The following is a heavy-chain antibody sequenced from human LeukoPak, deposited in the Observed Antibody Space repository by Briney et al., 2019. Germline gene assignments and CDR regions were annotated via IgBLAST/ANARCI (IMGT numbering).Heavy chain of an antibody. CDR2: TNPDSGNT. CDR3: ARDLLGWELHYFDY. D-gene: IGHD1-26*01. CDR1: GYTFTSYD. Sequence: ASVKVSCKASGYTFTSYDINWVRQATGQGLEWMGYTNPDSGNTGYAQKFQGRVTITTTTSISTAYMELSSLRSEDTAVYYCARDLLGWELHYFDYWGQGTLVTVSS. V-gene: IGHV1-8*03. J-gene: IGHJ4*02.